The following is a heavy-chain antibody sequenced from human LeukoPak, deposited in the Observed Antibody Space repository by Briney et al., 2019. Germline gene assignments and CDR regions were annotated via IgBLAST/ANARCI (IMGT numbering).Heavy chain of an antibody. CDR2: ISWNSGSI. J-gene: IGHJ4*02. Sequence: GGSLRLSCAPSGFMFDDYAMHWVRQAPGKGLEWVSGISWNSGSIGYADSVKGRFTISRDNAKNSLYLQMNSLRDEDTAVYYCASSGSYRFDYWGQGTLVTVSS. CDR3: ASSGSYRFDY. V-gene: IGHV3-9*01. CDR1: GFMFDDYA. D-gene: IGHD1-26*01.